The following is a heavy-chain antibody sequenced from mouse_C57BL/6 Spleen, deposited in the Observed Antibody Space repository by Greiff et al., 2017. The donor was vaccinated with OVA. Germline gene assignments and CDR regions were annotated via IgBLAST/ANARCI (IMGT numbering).Heavy chain of an antibody. D-gene: IGHD2-1*01. Sequence: EVKLMESGAELVRPGASVKLSCTASGFNIKDDYMHWVKQRPEQGLEWIGWIDPENGDTEYASKFQGKATITADTSSNTAYLQLSSLTSEDTAVYYCTGGNYPWFAYWGQGTLVTVSA. J-gene: IGHJ3*01. CDR3: TGGNYPWFAY. CDR2: IDPENGDT. CDR1: GFNIKDDY. V-gene: IGHV14-4*01.